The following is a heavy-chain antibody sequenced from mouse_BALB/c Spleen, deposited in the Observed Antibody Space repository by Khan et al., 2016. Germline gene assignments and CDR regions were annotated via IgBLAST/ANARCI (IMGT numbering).Heavy chain of an antibody. CDR1: GFTIKDYS. Sequence: VQLQQSGAELVRSGASVKLSCTASGFTIKDYSIPWVKQRPEQSLEWIGWLDPENGDAEFAPKFQGKATMTADTSSNTAYLQLSSLTSEDTAVYYCNSLGSSFSWFVYWGRGTLVTVSA. CDR2: LDPENGDA. J-gene: IGHJ3*01. CDR3: NSLGSSFSWFVY. V-gene: IGHV14-4*02. D-gene: IGHD1-3*01.